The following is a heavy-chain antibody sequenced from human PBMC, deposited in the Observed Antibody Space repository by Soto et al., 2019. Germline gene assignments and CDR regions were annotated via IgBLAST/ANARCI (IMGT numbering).Heavy chain of an antibody. J-gene: IGHJ4*02. D-gene: IGHD2-2*01. V-gene: IGHV1-69*13. Sequence: SVKVSCKASGGTFSSYAISWVRQAPGQGLEWMGGIIPIFGTANYAQKFQGRVTITADESTSTAYMELSSLRSEDTAVYYCARHGIVVVPAAMPQLDYWGQGTLVTVSS. CDR1: GGTFSSYA. CDR2: IIPIFGTA. CDR3: ARHGIVVVPAAMPQLDY.